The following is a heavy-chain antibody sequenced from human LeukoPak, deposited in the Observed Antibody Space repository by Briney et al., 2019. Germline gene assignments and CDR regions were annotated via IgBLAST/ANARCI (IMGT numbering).Heavy chain of an antibody. V-gene: IGHV4-59*01. D-gene: IGHD5-24*01. Sequence: PSETLSLTCTVSGGSISSYYWSWIRQPPGKGLEWIGYIYYSGSTNYNPSLKSRVAISVDTSKNHFSLKLSPVTAADAAVYYCARDERRRDGYNYAEVWGQGTLVTVSS. CDR3: ARDERRRDGYNYAEV. CDR2: IYYSGST. CDR1: GGSISSYY. J-gene: IGHJ4*02.